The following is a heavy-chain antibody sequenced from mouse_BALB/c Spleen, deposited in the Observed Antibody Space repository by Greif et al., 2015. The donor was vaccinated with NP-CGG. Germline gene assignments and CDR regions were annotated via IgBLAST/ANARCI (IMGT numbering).Heavy chain of an antibody. CDR3: TRRSTISPVDY. Sequence: VQLQQSGAELVKPGASVKLSCKASGYTFTSSYMYWVKQRPGQGLEWIGEINPSTGGTNFNEKFKSKATLTVDKSSSTAYMQLSSLTSEDSAGYYCTRRSTISPVDYRRQGTTLTLSS. D-gene: IGHD1-1*01. CDR1: GYTFTSSY. CDR2: INPSTGGT. V-gene: IGHV1S81*02. J-gene: IGHJ2*01.